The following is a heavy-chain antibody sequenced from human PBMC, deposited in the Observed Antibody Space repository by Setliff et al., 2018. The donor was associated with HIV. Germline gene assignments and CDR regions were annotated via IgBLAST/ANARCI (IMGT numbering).Heavy chain of an antibody. D-gene: IGHD4-17*01. J-gene: IGHJ4*02. V-gene: IGHV4-34*01. Sequence: PSETLSLTCTVYGGSFSNYYTNWIRQPPGKGLEWIGELSPSGTTRSNPSLQSRVTISLDTSNNQFSLKLTSVTAADTAMYYCATFFVTTVTNQDYWGQGTPVTVSS. CDR3: ATFFVTTVTNQDY. CDR2: LSPSGTT. CDR1: GGSFSNYY.